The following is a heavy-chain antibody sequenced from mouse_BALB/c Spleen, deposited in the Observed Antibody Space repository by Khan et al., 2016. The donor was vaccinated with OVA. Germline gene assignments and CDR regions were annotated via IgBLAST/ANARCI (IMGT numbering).Heavy chain of an antibody. CDR2: IYHSGSI. CDR1: GYSITSGYS. D-gene: IGHD2-1*01. V-gene: IGHV3-1*02. J-gene: IGHJ4*01. CDR3: ARDGNYMDY. Sequence: VQLKQSGPDLVKPSQSLSLTCTVTGYSITSGYSWHWIRQFPGNKLEWMGYIYHSGSINYNPSLKSRFSITRDTSKNLFFLQLNSVTTEDTATYYCARDGNYMDYWGQGTSVTVSS.